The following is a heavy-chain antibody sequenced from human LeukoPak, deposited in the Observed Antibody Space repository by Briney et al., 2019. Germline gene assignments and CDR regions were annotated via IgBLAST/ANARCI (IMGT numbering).Heavy chain of an antibody. Sequence: SETLSLTCTVSGHSISSGYFWGLIRHPPGKGLEWIGSIYHSGSTHYNPSLKSRVTISIITSKNQFSLKLRSVTATDTALYYCARRIAVTGSFDYWGQGTLVTVSS. V-gene: IGHV4-38-2*02. CDR3: ARRIAVTGSFDY. CDR2: IYHSGST. D-gene: IGHD6-19*01. J-gene: IGHJ4*02. CDR1: GHSISSGYF.